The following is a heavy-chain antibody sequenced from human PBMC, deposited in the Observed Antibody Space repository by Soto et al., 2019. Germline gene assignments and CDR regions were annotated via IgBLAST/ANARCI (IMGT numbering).Heavy chain of an antibody. V-gene: IGHV3-48*01. CDR1: GFTFSSYS. J-gene: IGHJ4*02. CDR2: ISSATTTI. D-gene: IGHD6-13*01. CDR3: ARGLAAAGPTLDY. Sequence: EVQLVESGGGLVQPGGSLRLSCAASGFTFSSYSMNWVRQAPGKGLEWVSYISSATTTIYYADSVKGRFTISRDNAKNSLYLQVNSLRAGDTAVYYCARGLAAAGPTLDYWGQGTLVTVSS.